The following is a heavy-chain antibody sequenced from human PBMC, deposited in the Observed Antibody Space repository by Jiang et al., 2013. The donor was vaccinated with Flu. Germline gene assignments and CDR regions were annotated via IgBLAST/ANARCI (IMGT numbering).Heavy chain of an antibody. CDR2: INTNTGEP. J-gene: IGHJ6*01. Sequence: QSGSELKKPGASVKVSCKASGYTFTNNGINWVRQAPGQGLQWMGWINTNTGEPTYAQGFTGRLVFSLDTSVSTAYLQISSLEAEDTAVYYCARSVWAEGTTTGTYYYYG. D-gene: IGHD1-14*01. CDR3: ARSVWAEGTTTGTYYYYG. CDR1: GYTFTNNG. V-gene: IGHV7-4-1*02.